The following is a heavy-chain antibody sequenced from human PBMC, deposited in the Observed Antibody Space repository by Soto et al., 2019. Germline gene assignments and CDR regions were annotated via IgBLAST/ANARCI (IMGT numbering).Heavy chain of an antibody. Sequence: QVQLVQSGAEVVKPGASVKVSCKASGYTFTTYFLHWVRQAPGQGLEWLGWIFPGSGGTHYAQKFQGRVTMTRDASINTAYMELSRLKSDDTGVYYCAREWQRGTDYWGQGALITVSS. D-gene: IGHD6-25*01. CDR3: AREWQRGTDY. CDR2: IFPGSGGT. J-gene: IGHJ4*02. CDR1: GYTFTTYF. V-gene: IGHV1-2*02.